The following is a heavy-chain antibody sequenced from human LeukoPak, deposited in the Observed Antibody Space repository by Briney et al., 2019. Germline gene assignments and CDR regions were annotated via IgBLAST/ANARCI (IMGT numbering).Heavy chain of an antibody. V-gene: IGHV3-21*01. CDR3: AKEGAMIVVAADISAFDL. J-gene: IGHJ4*02. CDR1: GFTFSSYS. Sequence: GGSLRLSCAASGFTFSSYSMNWVRQAPGKGLEWVSSISSSSSYIYYADSVKGRFTISRDNAKNSLYLQMNSLRAEDTAVYYCAKEGAMIVVAADISAFDLWGQGTLVTVSS. CDR2: ISSSSSYI. D-gene: IGHD2-2*01.